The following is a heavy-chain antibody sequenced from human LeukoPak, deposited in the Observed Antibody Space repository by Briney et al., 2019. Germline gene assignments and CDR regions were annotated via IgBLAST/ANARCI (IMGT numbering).Heavy chain of an antibody. J-gene: IGHJ6*04. CDR3: AELGITMIGGV. CDR1: GFTFSSYE. Sequence: PGGSLRLSCAASGFTFSSYEMIRVRQAPGKGLEWVSYISSSGSTIYYADSVKGRFTISRDNAKNSLYLQMNSLRAEDTAVYYCAELGITMIGGVWGKGTTVTISS. V-gene: IGHV3-48*03. D-gene: IGHD3-10*02. CDR2: ISSSGSTI.